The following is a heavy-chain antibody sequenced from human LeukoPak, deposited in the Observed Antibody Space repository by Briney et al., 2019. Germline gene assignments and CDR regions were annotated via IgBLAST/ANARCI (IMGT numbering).Heavy chain of an antibody. Sequence: GGSLRLSCAASGFTVSSNCMSWVRQAPGKGLEWVANIKHDEIEKYYVDSVKGRFTISRDNAKNSLFLQMNSLRVEDTAIYYCTRVPYGDYWSSDYWGQGTLVTVSS. CDR3: TRVPYGDYWSSDY. J-gene: IGHJ4*02. CDR2: IKHDEIEK. V-gene: IGHV3-7*01. D-gene: IGHD4-17*01. CDR1: GFTVSSNC.